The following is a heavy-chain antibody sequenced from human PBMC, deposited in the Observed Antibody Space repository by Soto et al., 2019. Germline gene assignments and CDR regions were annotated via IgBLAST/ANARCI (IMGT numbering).Heavy chain of an antibody. J-gene: IGHJ3*02. Sequence: DSVKGRFTISRDNSKNTMYLQMNSLRAEDTGVYYCAKCSDIGGGNRNDPFDIWGQGTMVTVSS. V-gene: IGHV3-30*02. CDR3: AKCSDIGGGNRNDPFDI. D-gene: IGHD2-15*01.